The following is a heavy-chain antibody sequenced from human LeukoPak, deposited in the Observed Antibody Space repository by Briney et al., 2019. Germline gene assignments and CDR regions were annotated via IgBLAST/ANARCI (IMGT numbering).Heavy chain of an antibody. D-gene: IGHD1-26*01. CDR1: GGSISSGGYY. J-gene: IGHJ3*02. Sequence: PSETLSLTCTVSGGSISSGGYYWSWIRQHPGKGLEWIGYIYYSGSTYYNPSLKSRVTISVDTSKNQFYLKVRSVTAADTAMYCCAGLVGAWQNDAFDIWGQGTMVTVSS. CDR3: AGLVGAWQNDAFDI. V-gene: IGHV4-61*08. CDR2: IYYSGST.